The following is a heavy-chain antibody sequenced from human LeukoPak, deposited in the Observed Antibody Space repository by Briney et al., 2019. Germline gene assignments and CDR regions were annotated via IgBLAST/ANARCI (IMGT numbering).Heavy chain of an antibody. V-gene: IGHV1-18*01. J-gene: IGHJ4*02. CDR3: VGVTSTYYFDY. Sequence: ASVKVSRKASGYTFTSYGISWVRQAPGQGLEWMGWISAYNGNTNYAQKLQGRVTMTTDTPTSTAYMELRSLRSDDTAVYYCVGVTSTYYFDYWGQGTLVTVSS. CDR2: ISAYNGNT. CDR1: GYTFTSYG.